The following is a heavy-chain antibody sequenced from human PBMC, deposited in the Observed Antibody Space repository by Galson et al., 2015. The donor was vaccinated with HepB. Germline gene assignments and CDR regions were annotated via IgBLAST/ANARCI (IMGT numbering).Heavy chain of an antibody. D-gene: IGHD3-10*01. J-gene: IGHJ5*02. CDR2: IYYSGST. CDR1: GGSISSSSYY. CDR3: ARKHLGLNWFDP. Sequence: TVSGGSISSSSYYWGWIRQPPGKGLEWIGTIYYSGSTYYNPSLKSRVTISVDTSKNQFSLKLSSVTAADTAVYFCARKHLGLNWFDPWGQGTLVTVSS. V-gene: IGHV4-39*07.